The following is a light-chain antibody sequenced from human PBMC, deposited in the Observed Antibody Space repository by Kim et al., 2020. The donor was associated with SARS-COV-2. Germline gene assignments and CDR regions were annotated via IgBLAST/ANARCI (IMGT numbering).Light chain of an antibody. CDR3: QVWDSSSDHPV. CDR2: YDS. J-gene: IGLJ3*02. CDR1: NIGSKS. V-gene: IGLV3-21*04. Sequence: APGKTYRNTWRGTNIGSKSVRWYQQMPGQAPVLVIYYDSDRPSGIPERFSGSNSGNTATLTISRVEAGDEADYYCQVWDSSSDHPVFGGGTQLTVL.